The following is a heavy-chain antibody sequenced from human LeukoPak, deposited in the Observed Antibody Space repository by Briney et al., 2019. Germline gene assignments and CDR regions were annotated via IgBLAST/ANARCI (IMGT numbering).Heavy chain of an antibody. CDR3: ASVLGGHGLDI. D-gene: IGHD3-16*01. CDR1: GGSISSYY. Sequence: SETLSLTCTVSGGSISSYYWSWIRQPPGKGLEWIGYIYYSGSTNYNPSLKSRVTISVDTSKNQFSLKLSSVTAADTAVYYCASVLGGHGLDIWGQGTMVTVSS. J-gene: IGHJ3*02. CDR2: IYYSGST. V-gene: IGHV4-59*08.